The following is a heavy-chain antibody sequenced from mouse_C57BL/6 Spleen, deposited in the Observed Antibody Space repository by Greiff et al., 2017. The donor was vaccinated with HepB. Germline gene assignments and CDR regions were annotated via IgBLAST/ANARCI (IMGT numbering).Heavy chain of an antibody. CDR3: TRDADGYYGFAY. CDR2: ISSGGDYI. V-gene: IGHV5-9-1*02. J-gene: IGHJ3*01. D-gene: IGHD2-3*01. CDR1: GFTFSSYA. Sequence: EVQLVESGEGLVKPGGSLKLSCAASGFTFSSYAMSWVRQTPEKRLEWVAYISSGGDYIYYADTVKGRFTISRDNARNTLYLQMSSLKSEDTAMYYCTRDADGYYGFAYWGQGTLVTVSA.